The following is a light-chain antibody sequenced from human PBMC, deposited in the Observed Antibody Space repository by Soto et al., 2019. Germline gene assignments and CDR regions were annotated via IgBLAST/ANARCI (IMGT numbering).Light chain of an antibody. CDR2: EVS. V-gene: IGLV2-8*01. CDR3: SSYAGSNIVV. CDR1: SSDFGGYNF. Sequence: QSALTQPPSASGSPGQSVTISCTGTSSDFGGYNFVSWYQQHPGQAPKLMIYEVSERPSGVPDRFSGSKSGNTASLTVSGLQTEDEADYYCSSYAGSNIVVFGGGTKVTVL. J-gene: IGLJ2*01.